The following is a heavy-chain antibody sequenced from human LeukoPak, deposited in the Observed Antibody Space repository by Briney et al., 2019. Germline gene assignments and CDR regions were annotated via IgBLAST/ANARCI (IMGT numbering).Heavy chain of an antibody. CDR3: ARVADYGDYVGGDWIDP. CDR1: GGSISSYY. CDR2: IYSTGSA. D-gene: IGHD4-17*01. Sequence: PSETLSLTCTVSGGSISSYYWSWIRQPAGKGLEWIGRIYSTGSANYNPSLKSRVTLSVDTSENQFSLKLSSVTAADTAVYYCARVADYGDYVGGDWIDPWGQGTLVTVSS. V-gene: IGHV4-4*07. J-gene: IGHJ5*02.